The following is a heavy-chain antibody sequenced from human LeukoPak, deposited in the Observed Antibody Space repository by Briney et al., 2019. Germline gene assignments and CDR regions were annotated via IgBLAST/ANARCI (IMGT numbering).Heavy chain of an antibody. CDR2: IIPIFGTA. CDR1: GGTFSSYA. D-gene: IGHD3-3*01. J-gene: IGHJ3*02. Sequence: SVKVSCKASGGTFSSYATSWVRQAPGQGLEWMGGIIPIFGTANYAQKFHGRVTITADESTSTAYMELSSLRSEDTAVYYCASTFWSGDAFDIWGQGTMVTVSS. V-gene: IGHV1-69*13. CDR3: ASTFWSGDAFDI.